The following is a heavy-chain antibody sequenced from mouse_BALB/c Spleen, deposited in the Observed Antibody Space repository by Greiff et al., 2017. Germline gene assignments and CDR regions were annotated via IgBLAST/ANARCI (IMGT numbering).Heavy chain of an antibody. Sequence: EVQLVESGGGLVKLGGSLKLSCAASGFTFSSYYMSWVRQTPEKRLELVAAINSNGGSTYYPDTVKGRFTITSDNAKNTLYLQMSSLKSEDTALYYCARHPIYYYGSSANAMDYWGQGTSVTVSS. J-gene: IGHJ4*01. CDR1: GFTFSSYY. V-gene: IGHV5-6-2*01. D-gene: IGHD1-1*01. CDR3: ARHPIYYYGSSANAMDY. CDR2: INSNGGST.